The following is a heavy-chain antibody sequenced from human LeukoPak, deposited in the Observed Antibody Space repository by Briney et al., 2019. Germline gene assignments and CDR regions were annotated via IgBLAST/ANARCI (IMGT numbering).Heavy chain of an antibody. J-gene: IGHJ4*02. V-gene: IGHV3-30*02. D-gene: IGHD6-6*01. CDR2: IRPDEANI. Sequence: TGGSLRLSCALPGFTLNSYATHSVRRAPGKGREWVAVIRPDEANIFHADSVRGRFTISRDTSKKLLYLQINSLRVEDTAVYYCAKEYTPSSPLGELDSWGQGTLVTVPS. CDR3: AKEYTPSSPLGELDS. CDR1: GFTLNSYA.